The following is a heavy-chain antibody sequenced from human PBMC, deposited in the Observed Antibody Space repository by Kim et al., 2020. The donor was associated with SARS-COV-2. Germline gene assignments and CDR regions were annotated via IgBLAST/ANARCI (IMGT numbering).Heavy chain of an antibody. V-gene: IGHV4-61*01. CDR1: GGSVSSGSYY. CDR2: IYYSGST. J-gene: IGHJ5*02. CDR3: ARDRDSGSYYGGGWFDP. D-gene: IGHD1-26*01. Sequence: SETLSLTCTVSGGSVSSGSYYWSWIRQPPGKGLEWIGYIYYSGSTNYNPSLKSRVTISVDTSKNQFSLKLSSVTAADTAVYYCARDRDSGSYYGGGWFDPWGQGTLVTVSS.